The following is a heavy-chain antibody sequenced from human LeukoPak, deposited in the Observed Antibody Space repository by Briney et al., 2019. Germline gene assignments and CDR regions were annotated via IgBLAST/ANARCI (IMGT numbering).Heavy chain of an antibody. D-gene: IGHD3-3*01. V-gene: IGHV3-21*01. CDR2: ISSSSSYI. J-gene: IGHJ3*02. CDR1: GFTFSSYS. CDR3: ARDITYDFWSGYYGNDAFDI. Sequence: KTGGSLRLSCAASGFTFSSYSMNWVRQAPGKGLEWVSSISSSSSYIYYADSVKGRFTISRDNAKNSLYLQMNSLRAVDTAVYYCARDITYDFWSGYYGNDAFDIWGQGTMVTVSS.